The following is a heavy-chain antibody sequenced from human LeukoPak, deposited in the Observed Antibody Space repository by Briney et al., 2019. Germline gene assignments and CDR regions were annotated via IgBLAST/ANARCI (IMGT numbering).Heavy chain of an antibody. CDR2: ISSSSSYI. J-gene: IGHJ4*02. CDR1: GFTFSSYG. Sequence: GGSLRLSCAASGFTFSSYGMNWVRQAPGKGLEWVSSISSSSSYIYYADSVKGRFTISRDNAKNSLYLQMNSLRAEDTAVYYCASVACSAVTCFGFLFFDYWGQGTLVTVSS. V-gene: IGHV3-21*01. CDR3: ASVACSAVTCFGFLFFDY. D-gene: IGHD2-15*01.